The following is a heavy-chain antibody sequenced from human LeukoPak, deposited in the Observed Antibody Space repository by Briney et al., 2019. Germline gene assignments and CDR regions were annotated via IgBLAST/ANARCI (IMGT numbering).Heavy chain of an antibody. Sequence: PSETLSLTWTVSGGSISSYYWSWIRQPAGKGLEWIGRIYTSGSTNYNPSLKSRVTMSVDTSKNQFSLKLSSVTAADTAVYYCAREDCSGGSCYSLLMDVWGKGTTVTVSS. D-gene: IGHD2-15*01. CDR1: GGSISSYY. CDR3: AREDCSGGSCYSLLMDV. CDR2: IYTSGST. V-gene: IGHV4-4*07. J-gene: IGHJ6*03.